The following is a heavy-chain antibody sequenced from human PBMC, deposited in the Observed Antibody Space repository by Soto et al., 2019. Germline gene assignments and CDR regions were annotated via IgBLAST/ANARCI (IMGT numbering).Heavy chain of an antibody. V-gene: IGHV3-30*03. J-gene: IGHJ3*02. CDR1: GFSFSSYD. CDR3: TGITKGNDAFDI. Sequence: GGSLRLSCAASGFSFSSYDMHWVRQAPGKGLEWVAMISYDGSDKYFSDSVKGRLTISRDDSKNTAYLQMNSLKTEDTAVYYCTGITKGNDAFDIWGQGTMVTVSS. CDR2: ISYDGSDK. D-gene: IGHD1-20*01.